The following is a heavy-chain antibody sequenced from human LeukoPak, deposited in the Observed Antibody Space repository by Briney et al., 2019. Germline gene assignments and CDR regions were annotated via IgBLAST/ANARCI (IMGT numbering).Heavy chain of an antibody. D-gene: IGHD1-26*01. CDR3: AGDASSGNDFDY. CDR1: GFTFSNAW. Sequence: GGSLRLSCAASGFTFSNAWMSWVRQAPGKGLEWVSVIYGGTGTYYADSVKGRFTISRDNSKNTVYLQLNSLRVEDTALYYCAGDASSGNDFDYWGQGTLVTVSS. CDR2: IYGGTGT. V-gene: IGHV3-53*01. J-gene: IGHJ4*02.